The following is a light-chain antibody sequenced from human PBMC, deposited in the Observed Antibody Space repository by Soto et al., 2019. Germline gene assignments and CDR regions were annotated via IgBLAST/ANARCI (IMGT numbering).Light chain of an antibody. J-gene: IGLJ1*01. Sequence: QSALTQPPSVSGAPGQRVTISCTGSSSHIGAGYDVHWYQQLPGTAPKLIIYGTTNRPSGVPDRFSGSKSGTSASLAITGLQAEDEADYYCQAYDGTLSGSYVFGIGTKVTVL. CDR2: GTT. V-gene: IGLV1-40*01. CDR1: SSHIGAGYD. CDR3: QAYDGTLSGSYV.